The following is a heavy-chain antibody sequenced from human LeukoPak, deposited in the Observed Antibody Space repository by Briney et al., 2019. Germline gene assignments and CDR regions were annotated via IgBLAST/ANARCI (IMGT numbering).Heavy chain of an antibody. Sequence: SETLSLTCTVSGGSISSYYWSWIRQPPGKGLEWIGYIYYSGSTNYNPSLKSRVTISVDTSKNQFSLKLSSVTAADTAVYYCARDMGKLGDGYNWGWFDPWGQGTLVTVSS. D-gene: IGHD5-24*01. CDR2: IYYSGST. CDR3: ARDMGKLGDGYNWGWFDP. J-gene: IGHJ5*02. CDR1: GGSISSYY. V-gene: IGHV4-59*01.